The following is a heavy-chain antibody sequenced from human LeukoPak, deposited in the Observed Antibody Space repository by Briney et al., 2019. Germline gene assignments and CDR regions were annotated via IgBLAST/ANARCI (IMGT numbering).Heavy chain of an antibody. Sequence: SVKVSCKASGGTFSSYAISWVRQAPGQGLEWMGRIIPIFGTANYAQKFQGRVTITTDESTSTAYMELSSLRSEDTAVYYCPTENSYEPNYFDYWGQGTLVTVSS. CDR3: PTENSYEPNYFDY. D-gene: IGHD5-12*01. CDR2: IIPIFGTA. V-gene: IGHV1-69*05. CDR1: GGTFSSYA. J-gene: IGHJ4*02.